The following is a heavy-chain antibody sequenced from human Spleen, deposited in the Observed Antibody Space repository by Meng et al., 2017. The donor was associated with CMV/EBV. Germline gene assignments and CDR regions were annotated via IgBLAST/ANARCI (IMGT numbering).Heavy chain of an antibody. CDR3: ARVRIYDILTGYYNYYFDY. Sequence: GESLKISCAASGFTFRSYGMHWVRQAPGKGLEWVAFIRYDGSNKYYADSVKGRFTISRDNSKNTLFLQMNSLRAEDTALYYCARVRIYDILTGYYNYYFDYWGQGTLVTVSS. V-gene: IGHV3-30*02. D-gene: IGHD3-9*01. CDR1: GFTFRSYG. CDR2: IRYDGSNK. J-gene: IGHJ4*02.